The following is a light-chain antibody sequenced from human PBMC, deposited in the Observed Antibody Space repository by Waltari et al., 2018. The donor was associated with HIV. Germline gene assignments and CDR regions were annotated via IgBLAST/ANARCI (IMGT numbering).Light chain of an antibody. CDR2: EAN. Sequence: NFMLTQPHSVSESPGKTVTISCTRSSGSLASNYVKWYQQRPGRAPTTVIYEANHRPSGVPDRFSGSIDSSSNSASLTISGLKTEDEADYYCQSYDSSNVVFGGGTKLTVL. J-gene: IGLJ2*01. V-gene: IGLV6-57*03. CDR1: SGSLASNY. CDR3: QSYDSSNVV.